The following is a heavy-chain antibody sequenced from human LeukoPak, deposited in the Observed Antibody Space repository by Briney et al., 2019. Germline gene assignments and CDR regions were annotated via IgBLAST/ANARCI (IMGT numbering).Heavy chain of an antibody. CDR3: ARLGIAAAAYWFDP. V-gene: IGHV5-51*01. CDR2: IYPGDSDT. D-gene: IGHD6-13*01. J-gene: IGHJ5*02. Sequence: GESLNSSCKGSGYSFTSYWIGGVRQMPGKGLEGVGIIYPGDSDTRYSPSFKGQVTISADKSISTAYLQWSSLNASDTAMYYCARLGIAAAAYWFDPWGQGTLVTVSS. CDR1: GYSFTSYW.